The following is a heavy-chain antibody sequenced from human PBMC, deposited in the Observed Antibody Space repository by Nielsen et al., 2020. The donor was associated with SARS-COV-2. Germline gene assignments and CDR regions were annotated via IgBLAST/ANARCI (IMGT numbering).Heavy chain of an antibody. V-gene: IGHV3-23*02. CDR2: IATTGDKT. CDR1: GFSFSSYA. J-gene: IGHJ4*02. D-gene: IGHD1-26*01. CDR3: AKISGSQRHYCDF. Sequence: GESLKISCAASGFSFSSYAMSWVRQAPGKGLEWVSSIATTGDKTFYEDSVNSLFTISRDNSKNTLYLQLNSLRAEDTAVFYGAKISGSQRHYCDFWGQGALVTVSS.